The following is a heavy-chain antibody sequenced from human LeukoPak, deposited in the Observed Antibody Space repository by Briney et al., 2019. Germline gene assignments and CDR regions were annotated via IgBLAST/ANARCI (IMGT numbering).Heavy chain of an antibody. J-gene: IGHJ6*03. CDR2: ISSSSTI. CDR1: GFTFSSYA. Sequence: GGSLRLSCAASGFTFSSYAMSWVRQAPGKGLEWVSYISSSSTIYYADSVKGRFTISRDNAKNSLYLQMNSLRAEDTAVYYCASDGITGTIVDYYYYMDVWGKGTTVTVSS. CDR3: ASDGITGTIVDYYYYMDV. D-gene: IGHD1-7*01. V-gene: IGHV3-48*01.